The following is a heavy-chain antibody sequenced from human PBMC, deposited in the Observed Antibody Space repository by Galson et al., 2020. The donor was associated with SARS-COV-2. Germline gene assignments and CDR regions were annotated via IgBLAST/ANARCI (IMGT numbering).Heavy chain of an antibody. CDR2: IYYSGST. D-gene: IGHD2-15*01. CDR3: ARHYCSGGSCYYYYYGMDV. Sequence: SETLSLTCTVSGGSISSSSYYWGWIRQPPGKGPEWIGSIYYSGSTYYNTSLKSRVTISVDTSKNQFSLKLSSVTAADTAVYYCARHYCSGGSCYYYYYGMDVWSQGTTVTVSS. J-gene: IGHJ6*02. V-gene: IGHV4-39*01. CDR1: GGSISSSSYY.